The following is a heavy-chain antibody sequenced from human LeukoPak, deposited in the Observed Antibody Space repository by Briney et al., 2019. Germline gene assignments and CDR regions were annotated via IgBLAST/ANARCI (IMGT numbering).Heavy chain of an antibody. V-gene: IGHV4-34*01. D-gene: IGHD6-13*01. CDR3: ARVYYSSSYDYWYFDL. CDR2: INHSGST. CDR1: GGSFGGYY. J-gene: IGHJ2*01. Sequence: SATLSLTCAVYGGSFGGYYWSWIRQPPGKGLEWIGEINHSGSTNYNPSLKSRFTISVDTSKNQFSLKLSSVTAADTAVYYCARVYYSSSYDYWYFDLWGRGTLVTVSS.